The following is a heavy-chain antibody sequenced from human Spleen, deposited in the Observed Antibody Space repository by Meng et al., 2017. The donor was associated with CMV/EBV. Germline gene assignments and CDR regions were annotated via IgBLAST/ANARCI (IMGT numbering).Heavy chain of an antibody. CDR2: IYHSGST. D-gene: IGHD1-26*01. CDR3: ARGGGGSYYY. J-gene: IGHJ4*02. CDR1: GGSISSSNW. V-gene: IGHV4-4*02. Sequence: LTWAVSGGSISSSNWWSWVRQPPGKGLEWIGEIYHSGSTNYNPSLKSRVTISVDTSKNQFSLKLSSVTAADTAVYYCARGGGGSYYYWGQGTLVTVSS.